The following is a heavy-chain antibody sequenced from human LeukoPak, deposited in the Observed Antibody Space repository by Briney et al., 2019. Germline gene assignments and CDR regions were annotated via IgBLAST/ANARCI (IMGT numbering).Heavy chain of an antibody. J-gene: IGHJ4*02. Sequence: ASVKVSCKASGYTFTGYYMHWVRQAPGQGLEWMGWINPNSGGTNYAQKFQGRVTMTRDTSISTAYMELSRLRSDDTAVYCCARVKRGAILRNFDYWGQGTLVTVSS. CDR2: INPNSGGT. CDR3: ARVKRGAILRNFDY. D-gene: IGHD1-26*01. CDR1: GYTFTGYY. V-gene: IGHV1-2*02.